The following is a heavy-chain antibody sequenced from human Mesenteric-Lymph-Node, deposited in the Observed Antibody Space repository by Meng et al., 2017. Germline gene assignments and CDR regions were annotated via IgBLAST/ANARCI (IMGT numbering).Heavy chain of an antibody. CDR2: IYHSGST. Sequence: HLQLPESGSGLLKPPQTRSLTCAVSGGSISSGGYSWSWIRQPPGKGLEWIGYIYHSGSTYYNPSLKSRVTISVDRSKNQFSLKLSSVTAADTAVYYCARGPTTYFDYWGQGTLVTVSS. D-gene: IGHD4-17*01. CDR1: GGSISSGGYS. J-gene: IGHJ4*02. V-gene: IGHV4-30-2*01. CDR3: ARGPTTYFDY.